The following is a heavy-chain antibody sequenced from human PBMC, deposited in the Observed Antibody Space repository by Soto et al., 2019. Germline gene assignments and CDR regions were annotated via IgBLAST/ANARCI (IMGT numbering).Heavy chain of an antibody. D-gene: IGHD6-25*01. Sequence: QVQLVESGGGVVQPGRSLRLSCAASGFTFSSYGMHWVRQAPGKGLEWVAVLSFDGSNKYYADSVKGRFTISRDNSKSTLYLQMNSLRAEDTAVYYCAKDRRPNYYYGMDVWGQGNTVTVSS. J-gene: IGHJ6*02. V-gene: IGHV3-30*18. CDR1: GFTFSSYG. CDR2: LSFDGSNK. CDR3: AKDRRPNYYYGMDV.